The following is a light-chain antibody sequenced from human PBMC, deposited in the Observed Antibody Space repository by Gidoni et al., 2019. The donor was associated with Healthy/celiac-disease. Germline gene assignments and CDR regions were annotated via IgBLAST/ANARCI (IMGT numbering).Light chain of an antibody. CDR1: QDISNY. Sequence: DIQMTQSPSSLSASVGDRVTITCQASQDISNYLYWYQQKPGKAPKLLIYDASNLETGVPSRFSGSGSGTDFTFTISSLQPEDIATYYCQQYDNLPRTFXGXTKVEIK. CDR3: QQYDNLPRT. J-gene: IGKJ4*01. CDR2: DAS. V-gene: IGKV1-33*01.